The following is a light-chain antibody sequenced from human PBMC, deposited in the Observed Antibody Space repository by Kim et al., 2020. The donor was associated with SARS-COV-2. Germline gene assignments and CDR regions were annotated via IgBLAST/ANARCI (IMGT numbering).Light chain of an antibody. CDR1: QSVSSNY. Sequence: EIVLTQSPGTLSLSPGGRATLSCRASQSVSSNYLAWYQQKPGQAPRLLIYGACSRATGITDRFSGSGSGTDFTLTISRLEPEDFAVYYCQQYGSSPRTFGQGTKLEI. CDR2: GAC. CDR3: QQYGSSPRT. V-gene: IGKV3-20*01. J-gene: IGKJ2*01.